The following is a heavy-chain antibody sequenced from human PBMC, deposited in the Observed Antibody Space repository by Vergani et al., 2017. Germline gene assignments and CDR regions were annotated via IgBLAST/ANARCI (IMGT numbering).Heavy chain of an antibody. CDR1: GFSLSNARMG. D-gene: IGHD4-17*01. Sequence: QVILKVSGPVLVKPTETLALACTVSGFSLSNARMGVSWIRPPPGKALEWRAHIFSNDEKSYSTSMQSRLTISKDTSKSQVVLTMTNMEPVYAATYYCARSGATVMCGDFDYWGQGTLVTVSS. J-gene: IGHJ4*02. V-gene: IGHV2-26*01. CDR2: IFSNDEK. CDR3: ARSGATVMCGDFDY.